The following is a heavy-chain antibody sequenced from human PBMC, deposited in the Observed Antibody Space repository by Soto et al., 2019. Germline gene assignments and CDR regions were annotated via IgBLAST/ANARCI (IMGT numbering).Heavy chain of an antibody. D-gene: IGHD3-3*01. J-gene: IGHJ2*01. CDR3: AKEATYYDFWSSYYSGYFDL. Sequence: QVQLVESGGGVVQPGRSLRLSCAASGFTFSSYGMHWVRRGPGKGLEWVAVISYDGSKKNYVDSVKGRFTISRDNSKNRLYLQLNSLRAEDTAVYYCAKEATYYDFWSSYYSGYFDLWGRGTLVTVSS. CDR2: ISYDGSKK. CDR1: GFTFSSYG. V-gene: IGHV3-30*18.